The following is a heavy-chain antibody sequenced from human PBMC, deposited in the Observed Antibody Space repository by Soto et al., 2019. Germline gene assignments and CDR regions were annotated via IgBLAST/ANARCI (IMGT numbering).Heavy chain of an antibody. J-gene: IGHJ5*02. D-gene: IGHD2-15*01. CDR1: GGSLGSGSYY. V-gene: IGHV4-39*01. CDR2: IYYSGSP. CDR3: ARHSHRITWFDP. Sequence: SETLSLTCTVSGGSLGSGSYYWGWIRQPPGKGLEWIGSIYYSGSPYYNPTLKSRVTIFLDTSKNQFSLKLTSVTAADTAVYYCARHSHRITWFDPWGQGTLVTVAS.